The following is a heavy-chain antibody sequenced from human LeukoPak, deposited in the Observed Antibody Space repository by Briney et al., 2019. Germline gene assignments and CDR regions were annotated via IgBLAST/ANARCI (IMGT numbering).Heavy chain of an antibody. D-gene: IGHD1-26*01. J-gene: IGHJ3*02. Sequence: GGSLRLSCAASGFTVSSNYMSWVRQAPGKGLEWVSVIYSGGSTYYADSVKGRFTISRDNSKNTLYLQMNSLRAEDTAVYYCAREFGSHSGDAFDIWGQGTMVTVSS. V-gene: IGHV3-53*01. CDR3: AREFGSHSGDAFDI. CDR1: GFTVSSNY. CDR2: IYSGGST.